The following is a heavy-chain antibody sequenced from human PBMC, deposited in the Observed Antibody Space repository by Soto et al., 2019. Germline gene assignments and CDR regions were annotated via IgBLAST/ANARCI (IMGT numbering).Heavy chain of an antibody. Sequence: PSESLSLTCAVYGGSFSGYYWSWIRQPPGKGLEWIGEINHSGSTNYNPSLKSRVTISVDTSKNQFSLKLSSVTAADTAVYYCGRGPTYSDYWGQGTLVTVS. CDR2: INHSGST. V-gene: IGHV4-34*01. J-gene: IGHJ4*02. CDR1: GGSFSGYY. CDR3: GRGPTYSDY.